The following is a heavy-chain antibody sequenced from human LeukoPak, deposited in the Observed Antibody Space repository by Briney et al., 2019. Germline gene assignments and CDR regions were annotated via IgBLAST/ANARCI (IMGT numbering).Heavy chain of an antibody. CDR1: GDSVSSTRAA. CDR2: TYYRSRWYN. V-gene: IGHV6-1*01. J-gene: IGHJ4*02. D-gene: IGHD3/OR15-3a*01. CDR3: ARDLDWGYFDY. Sequence: SQTLSLTCAISGDSVSSTRAAWNWIRQPPSRGLEWLGRTYYRSRWYNDYAVSVKSRVTINPDTSKNQFSLRLNSVTPEDTAVYYCARDLDWGYFDYWGQGTLVTVSS.